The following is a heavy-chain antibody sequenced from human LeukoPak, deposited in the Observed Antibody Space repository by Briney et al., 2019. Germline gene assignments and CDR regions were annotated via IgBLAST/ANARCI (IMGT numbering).Heavy chain of an antibody. D-gene: IGHD3-10*01. CDR3: AKDFRVAEELWFGELWNAFDI. CDR2: ISSDGSNR. J-gene: IGHJ3*02. CDR1: GFTFSSYV. V-gene: IGHV3-30*18. Sequence: GGSLRLSCAASGFTFSSYVMHWVRQAPDKGLEWVALISSDGSNRIYADSVKGRFSISRDNSKNTLYLQVNSLRIEDTAVYYCAKDFRVAEELWFGELWNAFDIWGQGIRVAVSS.